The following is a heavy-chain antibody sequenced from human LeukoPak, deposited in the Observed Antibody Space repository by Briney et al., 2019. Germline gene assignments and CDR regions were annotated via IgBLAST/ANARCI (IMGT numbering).Heavy chain of an antibody. V-gene: IGHV4-4*07. CDR2: VYSSGST. CDR3: ARELYRFLEWLPDPGTWVFDN. J-gene: IGHJ4*02. CDR1: GGSISDYY. Sequence: SETLPLTCTVSGGSISDYYWSWIRQPAGKGLEWIGRVYSSGSTNYNPSLKSRVSMSIDTSKNQFSLKVSSVTAADTAVYYCARELYRFLEWLPDPGTWVFDNWGQGTLVTVSS. D-gene: IGHD3-3*01.